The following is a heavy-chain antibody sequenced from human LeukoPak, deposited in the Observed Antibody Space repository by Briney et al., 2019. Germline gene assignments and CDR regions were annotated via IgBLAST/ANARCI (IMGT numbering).Heavy chain of an antibody. Sequence: PSETLSLTCTVSGYSISSGYYWGWIRQPPGKGLEWIGSIYHSGSTYYNPSLKSRVTISVDTSKNQFPLKLSSVTAADTAVYYCARQAFLAAAGISLGPCGWFDPWGQGTLVTVSS. CDR3: ARQAFLAAAGISLGPCGWFDP. J-gene: IGHJ5*02. CDR1: GYSISSGYY. D-gene: IGHD6-13*01. CDR2: IYHSGST. V-gene: IGHV4-38-2*02.